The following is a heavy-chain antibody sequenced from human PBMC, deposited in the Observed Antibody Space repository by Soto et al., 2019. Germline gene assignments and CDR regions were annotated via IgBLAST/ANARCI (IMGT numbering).Heavy chain of an antibody. CDR3: ARDHANGVRHIYYSYYMDV. Sequence: GGSLRLSCAASGFTFSSYSMNWVRQAPGKGLEWVSSISSSSSYIYYADSVKGRFTISRDNAKNSLYLQMNSLRAEDTAVYYCARDHANGVRHIYYSYYMDVWGKGTTVTVSS. CDR1: GFTFSSYS. J-gene: IGHJ6*03. CDR2: ISSSSSYI. V-gene: IGHV3-21*01. D-gene: IGHD2-8*01.